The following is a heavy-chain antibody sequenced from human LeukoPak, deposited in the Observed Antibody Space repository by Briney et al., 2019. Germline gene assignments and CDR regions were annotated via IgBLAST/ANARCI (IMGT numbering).Heavy chain of an antibody. CDR2: ITANGGST. D-gene: IGHD3-10*01. CDR3: AMGSLVLFGY. V-gene: IGHV3-23*01. J-gene: IGHJ4*02. CDR1: GFTFSSHA. Sequence: GGSLRLSCAASGFTFSSHAMTWVRQAPGKGLEWVSSITANGGSTYYADSVKGRFTISRDTSKNTLYLQMNSLRAGDTAVYYCAMGSLVLFGYWGQGTLVTVSS.